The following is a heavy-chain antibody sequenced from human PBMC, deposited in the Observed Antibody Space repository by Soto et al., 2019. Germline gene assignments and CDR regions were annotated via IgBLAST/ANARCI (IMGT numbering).Heavy chain of an antibody. CDR2: INPASQLR. CDR3: ARMKLARLDH. J-gene: IGHJ4*02. Sequence: QVQLLQSGTEVKRPGSSVKVSCRASGVSFNSYGFAWVRQAPGRGLEWVGKINPASQLRNYQQSLQGRVTITADTSTRTAYMELSGLTSEDTAVYYCARMKLARLDHWGQGTRVTVS. CDR1: GVSFNSYG. V-gene: IGHV1-69*09.